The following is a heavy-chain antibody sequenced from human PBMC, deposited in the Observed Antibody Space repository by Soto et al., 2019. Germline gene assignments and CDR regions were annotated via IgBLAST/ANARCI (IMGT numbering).Heavy chain of an antibody. CDR1: GFTFSGYY. CDR3: ARVRGGADPYYYYGMDV. D-gene: IGHD3-16*01. V-gene: IGHV3-11*01. Sequence: PGGSLRLSXAASGFTFSGYYMSWIRQAPGKGLEWVSYISSSGSSIYYADSVKGRFTISRDNAKNSLYLQMNSLRAEDTAVYYCARVRGGADPYYYYGMDVWGQGTTVTVSS. J-gene: IGHJ6*02. CDR2: ISSSGSSI.